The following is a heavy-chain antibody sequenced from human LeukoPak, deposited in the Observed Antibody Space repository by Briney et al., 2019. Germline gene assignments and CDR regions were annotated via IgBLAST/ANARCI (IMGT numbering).Heavy chain of an antibody. CDR3: ARAGVGGAGHLFDS. CDR2: INHSGST. CDR1: GGSFSGYY. D-gene: IGHD6-19*01. V-gene: IGHV4-34*01. Sequence: PSETLSLTCAVYGGSFSGYYWSWIRQPPGKGLEWIGEINHSGSTNYNPSLKSRVTISVDTSKNQFSLKLSSVTAADTAGYYCARAGVGGAGHLFDSGGQGTLFTVSS. J-gene: IGHJ4*02.